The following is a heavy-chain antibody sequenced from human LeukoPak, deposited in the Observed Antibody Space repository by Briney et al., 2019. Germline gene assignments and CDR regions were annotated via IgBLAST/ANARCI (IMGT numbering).Heavy chain of an antibody. CDR1: GFSVSSNH. J-gene: IGHJ4*02. V-gene: IGHV3-23*01. CDR3: AKRRSSSSEPFYYFDY. CDR2: IGRRGENT. D-gene: IGHD6-6*01. Sequence: GGSLRLSCAASGFSVSSNHMSWVRQAPGKGLEWVSAIGRRGENTYYADSVKGRFTISRDNSKNTLYLQMNSLRAEDTAVYYCAKRRSSSSEPFYYFDYWGQGTLVTVSS.